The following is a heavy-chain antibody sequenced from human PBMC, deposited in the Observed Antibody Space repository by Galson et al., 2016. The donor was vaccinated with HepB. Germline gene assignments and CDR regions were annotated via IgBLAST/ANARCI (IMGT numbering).Heavy chain of an antibody. CDR3: VRDHSVVPTTAYNWFDP. Sequence: SLRLSCAASGFAFSSHWMHWVRQDLGKGPVWVSRINSDGTISNYADSVKGRFTISRDNAKNTLYLQMNSLRAEDTAVYFCVRDHSVVPTTAYNWFDPWGRGTLVTVSS. CDR2: INSDGTIS. V-gene: IGHV3-74*01. CDR1: GFAFSSHW. J-gene: IGHJ5*02. D-gene: IGHD4-23*01.